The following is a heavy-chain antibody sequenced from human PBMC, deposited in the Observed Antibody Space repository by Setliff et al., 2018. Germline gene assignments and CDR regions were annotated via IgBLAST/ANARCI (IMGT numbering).Heavy chain of an antibody. CDR3: AKRGSSWSPIDF. CDR2: IYNSDST. D-gene: IGHD6-13*01. J-gene: IGHJ4*02. CDR1: GFIVSDKH. Sequence: LRLSCAASGFIVSDKHMTWLRQAPGRGLEWVSVIYNSDSTYYADSVKGRFTISRDDSKNTLYLQMDSLRAEDTAVYYCAKRGSSWSPIDFWGQGTLVTVSS. V-gene: IGHV3-53*01.